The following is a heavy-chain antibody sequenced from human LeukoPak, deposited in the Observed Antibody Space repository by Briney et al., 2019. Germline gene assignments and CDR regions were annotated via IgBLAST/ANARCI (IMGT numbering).Heavy chain of an antibody. CDR2: INPNSGGT. CDR1: GYTFTGYY. D-gene: IGHD3-9*01. V-gene: IGHV1-2*04. Sequence: ASVKVSCKASGYTFTGYYMHWVRQAPGQGLEWMEWINPNSGGTNYAQKFQGWVTMTRDTSISTAYMELSRLRSDDTAVYYCARGTLLRYFDWLSTPKRSYCFDYWGQGTLVTVSS. J-gene: IGHJ4*02. CDR3: ARGTLLRYFDWLSTPKRSYCFDY.